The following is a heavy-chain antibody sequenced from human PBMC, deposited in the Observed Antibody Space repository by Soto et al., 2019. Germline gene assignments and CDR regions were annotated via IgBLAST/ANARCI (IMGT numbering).Heavy chain of an antibody. Sequence: ASVKVSCKASGYTFASFGVAWVRQAPGQGLEWMGWISGYNGKTNFAERLQGRVTMTTDTSTNTAYMELRTLRSDDTAIYFCARCDIATGNFPIDYWGQGTPVTVSS. V-gene: IGHV1-18*01. CDR2: ISGYNGKT. CDR1: GYTFASFG. D-gene: IGHD6-13*01. CDR3: ARCDIATGNFPIDY. J-gene: IGHJ4*02.